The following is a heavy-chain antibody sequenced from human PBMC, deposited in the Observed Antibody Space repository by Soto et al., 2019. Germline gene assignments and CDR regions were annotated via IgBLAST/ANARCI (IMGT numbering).Heavy chain of an antibody. CDR3: ARWLRGYSGYDYDY. CDR2: IIPIFGTA. Sequence: SVKVSCKASGGTFSRYAISWVRQAPGQGLEWMGGIIPIFGTANYAQKFQGRVTITADESTSTAYMELSSLRSEDTAVYYCARWLRGYSGYDYDYWGQGTLVTVSS. D-gene: IGHD5-12*01. J-gene: IGHJ4*02. CDR1: GGTFSRYA. V-gene: IGHV1-69*13.